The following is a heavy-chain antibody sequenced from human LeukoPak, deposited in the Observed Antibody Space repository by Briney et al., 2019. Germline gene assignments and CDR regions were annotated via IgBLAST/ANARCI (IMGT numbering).Heavy chain of an antibody. D-gene: IGHD2-8*01. Sequence: GGTLRLSCAASGFIFYIYGMNWVRQAPGKGLEWVSGITGNGGGIYYADSVKGRFTISRDNSKNTLYLQMASLRAEDTAVYYCARGFTKPYYFDYWGQGTLVTVSS. V-gene: IGHV3-23*01. CDR3: ARGFTKPYYFDY. J-gene: IGHJ4*02. CDR2: ITGNGGGI. CDR1: GFIFYIYG.